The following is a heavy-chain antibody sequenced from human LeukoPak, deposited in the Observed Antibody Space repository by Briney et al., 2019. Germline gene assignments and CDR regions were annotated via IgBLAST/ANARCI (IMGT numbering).Heavy chain of an antibody. CDR2: ITSRSSYI. CDR1: GFTFSSYS. J-gene: IGHJ4*02. CDR3: ARGQGAYCSGGRCYTGYFDF. V-gene: IGHV3-21*01. D-gene: IGHD2-15*01. Sequence: GGSLRLSCAASGFTFSSYSMNWVRQAPGKGLEWVSSITSRSSYIYYADSVKGRFTISRDNAKNSLYLQMNSLRAEDTAVYYCARGQGAYCSGGRCYTGYFDFWGQGTLVTVSS.